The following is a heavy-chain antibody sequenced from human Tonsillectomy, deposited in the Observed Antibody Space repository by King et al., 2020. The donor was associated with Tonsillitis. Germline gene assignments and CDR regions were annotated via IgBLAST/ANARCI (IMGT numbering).Heavy chain of an antibody. V-gene: IGHV4-39*01. CDR3: ALNYYGSGSYYEASDY. Sequence: LQLQESGPGLVKPSETLSLTCTVSGGAISSNSYYWGWIRQPPGKGLEWIGTIYYSGSTYYNPSLRGRLTMSVDTSKNQFSLKLSSVTAADTAVYYCALNYYGSGSYYEASDYWGQGALVTVSS. CDR2: IYYSGST. D-gene: IGHD3-10*01. J-gene: IGHJ4*02. CDR1: GGAISSNSYY.